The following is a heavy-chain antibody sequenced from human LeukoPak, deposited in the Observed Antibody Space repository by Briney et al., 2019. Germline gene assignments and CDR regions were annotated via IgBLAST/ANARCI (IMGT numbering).Heavy chain of an antibody. J-gene: IGHJ4*02. V-gene: IGHV3-23*01. CDR1: GFTFSSYA. CDR3: AKGGIQLWLSFDY. D-gene: IGHD5-18*01. Sequence: SGGSLRLSCAASGFTFSSYAMSWVRQAPGKGLEWVSAISGSGGSTYYTDSVKGRFTISRDNSKNTLYLQMNSLRAGDTAVYYCAKGGIQLWLSFDYWGQGTLVTVSS. CDR2: ISGSGGST.